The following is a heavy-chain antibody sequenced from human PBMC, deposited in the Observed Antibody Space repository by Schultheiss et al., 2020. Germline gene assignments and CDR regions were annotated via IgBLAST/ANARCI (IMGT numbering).Heavy chain of an antibody. D-gene: IGHD3-22*01. CDR3: ARSLSTGYRVVDY. J-gene: IGHJ4*02. CDR2: IYHSGPT. Sequence: SETLSLTCAVSGGSISSTNWWTWVRQAPGKGLEWIGEIYHSGPTNYNPSLKSRVTISVDKSKNHFSLKLTSVTAADTAVYYCARSLSTGYRVVDYWGQGTPVTVSS. V-gene: IGHV4-4*02. CDR1: GGSISSTNW.